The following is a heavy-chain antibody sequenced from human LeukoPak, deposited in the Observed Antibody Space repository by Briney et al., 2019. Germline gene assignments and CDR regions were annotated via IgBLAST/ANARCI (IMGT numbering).Heavy chain of an antibody. D-gene: IGHD5-12*01. J-gene: IGHJ4*02. CDR3: ARAHIVATYLFDY. Sequence: GGSLRLSCAASGFTFSSYWVSWVRQAPGKGLEWVANIKQDGSENYYVDSVKGRFTISRDNAKNSLYLHMNSLRAEDTAEYYCARAHIVATYLFDYWGQGTLVTVSS. CDR2: IKQDGSEN. CDR1: GFTFSSYW. V-gene: IGHV3-7*01.